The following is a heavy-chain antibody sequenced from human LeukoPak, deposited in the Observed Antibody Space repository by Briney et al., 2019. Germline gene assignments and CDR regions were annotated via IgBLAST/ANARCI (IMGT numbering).Heavy chain of an antibody. J-gene: IGHJ4*02. D-gene: IGHD4-17*01. CDR1: GFSFNSYS. V-gene: IGHV3-48*01. CDR2: ISSSGNTM. Sequence: RGSLKSPCAASGFSFNSYSMNWVRQAPGKGLEWLSYISSSGNTMYYADSVKGRFTISRDNANNSLFLQLNSLTVEDMAVYYCARDLGYGLDYWGQGTLVTVSS. CDR3: ARDLGYGLDY.